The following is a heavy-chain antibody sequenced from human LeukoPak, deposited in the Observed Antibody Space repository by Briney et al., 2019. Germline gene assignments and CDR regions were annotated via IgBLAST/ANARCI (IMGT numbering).Heavy chain of an antibody. Sequence: ASVKVSCKASGYTFTGYYMFWVRQAPGQGLEWMGWINPNSGGTNYAQKFQGRVTMTRDTSISTAYMELSRLRSDDTAVYYCARARITIFGVVIMGGYWGQGTLVTVSS. D-gene: IGHD3-3*01. CDR2: INPNSGGT. CDR1: GYTFTGYY. V-gene: IGHV1-2*02. J-gene: IGHJ4*02. CDR3: ARARITIFGVVIMGGY.